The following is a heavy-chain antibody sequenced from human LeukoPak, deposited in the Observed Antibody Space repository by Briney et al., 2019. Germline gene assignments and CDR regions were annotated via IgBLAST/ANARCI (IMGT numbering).Heavy chain of an antibody. J-gene: IGHJ4*02. CDR2: ISTSGNTI. D-gene: IGHD2-15*01. Sequence: GGSLRLSCGASGFIFSRYEVNWVRQAPGKGLEWVSYISTSGNTIYYADSVKGRFTISRDNAKNSLYLQMNSLRAEDTAVYYWSRDVAPAASPLDYWGQGTLVTVSS. CDR3: SRDVAPAASPLDY. V-gene: IGHV3-48*03. CDR1: GFIFSRYE.